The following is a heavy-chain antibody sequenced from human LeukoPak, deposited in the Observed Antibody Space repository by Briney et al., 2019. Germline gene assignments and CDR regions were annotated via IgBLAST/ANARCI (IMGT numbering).Heavy chain of an antibody. V-gene: IGHV3-66*02. D-gene: IGHD7-27*01. CDR3: ARDSPGDLGY. CDR2: IYSGGST. CDR1: GFTFDDYA. J-gene: IGHJ4*02. Sequence: PGGSLRLSCAASGFTFDDYAMHWVRQAPGKGLEWVSVIYSGGSTYYADSVKGRFTISRDNSKNTLYLQMNSLRAEDTAVYYCARDSPGDLGYWGQGTLVTVSS.